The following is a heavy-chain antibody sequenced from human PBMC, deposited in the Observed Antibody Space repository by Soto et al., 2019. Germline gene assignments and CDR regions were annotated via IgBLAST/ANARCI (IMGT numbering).Heavy chain of an antibody. J-gene: IGHJ4*02. V-gene: IGHV5-51*01. CDR2: IYPGDHET. CDR1: GYTFSKFW. CDR3: ARSPRRSPYFDY. Sequence: PGESLKISCQCSGYTFSKFWIGWLRQLPGKGLEWIGIIYPGDHETRYSPSFHGKVTISADKSINTAYLQWNSLEASDTAFYFCARSPRRSPYFDYWGQGALVTVSS.